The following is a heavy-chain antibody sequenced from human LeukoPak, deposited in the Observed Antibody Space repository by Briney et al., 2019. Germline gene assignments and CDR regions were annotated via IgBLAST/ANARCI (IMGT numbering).Heavy chain of an antibody. V-gene: IGHV3-7*01. J-gene: IGHJ3*02. CDR3: ARDRNYCSSDRCYDVFDI. CDR1: GFAFGDAW. CDR2: IRGDASRL. Sequence: GGSLRLSCAASGFAFGDAWMTWVRQAPGKGLEWVANIRGDASRLYYVDSVKGRFTISRDNAKNSLYLQMSNLRAEDTSVYYCARDRNYCSSDRCYDVFDIWGQGTMVTVSS. D-gene: IGHD6-19*01.